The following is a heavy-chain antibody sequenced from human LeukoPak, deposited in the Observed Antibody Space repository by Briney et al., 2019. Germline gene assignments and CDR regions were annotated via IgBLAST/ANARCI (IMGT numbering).Heavy chain of an antibody. CDR1: GYTFTDYY. CDR3: VRDGYHYAQFDY. Sequence: GASVKVSCKASGYTFTDYYVHWVRQAPGQGLEWMGWINTKSGGTKYAQKFQGRVTVTRDTSISTAYMELSSLMSDDTAIYYCVRDGYHYAQFDYWGQGTLVTVSS. V-gene: IGHV1-2*02. J-gene: IGHJ4*02. D-gene: IGHD5-18*01. CDR2: INTKSGGT.